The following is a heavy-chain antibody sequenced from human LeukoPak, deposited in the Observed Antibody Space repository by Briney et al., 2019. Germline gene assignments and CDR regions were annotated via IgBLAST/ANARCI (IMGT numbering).Heavy chain of an antibody. D-gene: IGHD6-13*01. CDR1: GGSISSGDYY. CDR3: ASTTYDSSSWRTRSVFDY. J-gene: IGHJ4*02. Sequence: PSQTLSLTCTVSGGSISSGDYYWSWIRQPPGKGLEWIGYIYYSGSTYYNPSLKSRVTISVDTSKNQFSLKLSSVTAADTAVYYCASTTYDSSSWRTRSVFDYWGQGTLVTVSS. CDR2: IYYSGST. V-gene: IGHV4-30-4*08.